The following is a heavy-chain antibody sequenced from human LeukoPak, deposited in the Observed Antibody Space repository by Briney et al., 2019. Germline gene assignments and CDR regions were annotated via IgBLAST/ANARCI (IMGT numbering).Heavy chain of an antibody. D-gene: IGHD5-18*01. V-gene: IGHV1-2*02. CDR3: ARAMKIQLWLDDY. CDR2: INPNSGGT. CDR1: GYTFTSYY. Sequence: ASVKVSCKASGYTFTSYYMHWVRQAPGQGLEWMGWINPNSGGTNYAQKFQGRVTMTRDTSISTAYMELSRLRSDDTAVYYCARAMKIQLWLDDYWGQGTLVTVSS. J-gene: IGHJ4*02.